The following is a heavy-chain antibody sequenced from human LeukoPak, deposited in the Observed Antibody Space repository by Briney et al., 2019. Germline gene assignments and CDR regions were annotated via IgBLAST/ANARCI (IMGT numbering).Heavy chain of an antibody. V-gene: IGHV3-15*01. Sequence: PGGSLRLSCAASGFTFSNAWMSWVRQAPGKGLEWVGRIKSKTDGGTTDYAAPVKGRFTISRDDSKNTLYLQMNSLKTEDTAVYYCTTDFAWELLRDGMDVWGQGTTVTVSS. CDR2: IKSKTDGGTT. CDR3: TTDFAWELLRDGMDV. CDR1: GFTFSNAW. D-gene: IGHD1-26*01. J-gene: IGHJ6*02.